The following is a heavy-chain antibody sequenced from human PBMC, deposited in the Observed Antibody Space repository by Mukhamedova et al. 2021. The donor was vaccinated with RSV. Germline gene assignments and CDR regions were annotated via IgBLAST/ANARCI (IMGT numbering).Heavy chain of an antibody. D-gene: IGHD4-17*01. Sequence: QGLEWMGGIIPIFGTANYAQKFQGRVTITADESTSTAYMELSSLRSEDTAVYYCAREGYGDYVLDYLGQG. V-gene: IGHV1-69*01. J-gene: IGHJ4*02. CDR3: AREGYGDYVLDY. CDR2: IIPIFGTA.